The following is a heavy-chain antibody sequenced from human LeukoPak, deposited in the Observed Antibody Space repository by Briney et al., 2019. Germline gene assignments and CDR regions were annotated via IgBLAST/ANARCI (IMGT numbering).Heavy chain of an antibody. J-gene: IGHJ6*02. V-gene: IGHV1-46*01. D-gene: IGHD5-24*01. CDR2: INPIGGRT. CDR1: GYTFTRYY. Sequence: ASVKVSCKASGYTFTRYYMHWVRQAPRQGLEWMGIINPIGGRTSYGQKFQGRVTMTRDTSTSTVYMELSSLRSEDTAVYYCARVEMAADYYYYGMDVWGQGTTVTVSS. CDR3: ARVEMAADYYYYGMDV.